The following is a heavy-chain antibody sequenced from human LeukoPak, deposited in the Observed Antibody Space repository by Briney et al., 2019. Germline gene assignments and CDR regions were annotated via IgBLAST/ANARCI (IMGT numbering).Heavy chain of an antibody. CDR1: GGSISSSSYY. J-gene: IGHJ6*03. CDR3: ARVLTFTIPRHYYYYMDV. CDR2: IYYSGST. D-gene: IGHD3-10*01. Sequence: PSETLSLTCTVSGGSISSSSYYWGWIRQPPGKGLEWIGSIYYSGSTYYNPSLKSRVTISVDTSKNQFSLKLSSVTAADTAVYYCARVLTFTIPRHYYYYMDVWGKGTTVTVSS. V-gene: IGHV4-39*07.